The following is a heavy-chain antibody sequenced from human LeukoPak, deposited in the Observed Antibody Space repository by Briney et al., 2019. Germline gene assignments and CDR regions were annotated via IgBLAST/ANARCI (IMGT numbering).Heavy chain of an antibody. CDR2: IKQDGSEK. D-gene: IGHD6-6*01. V-gene: IGHV3-7*03. CDR1: GFTFSSYW. CDR3: AKDEHRLRSDAFDI. J-gene: IGHJ3*02. Sequence: GGSLRLSCAASGFTFSSYWMSWVRQAPGKGLEWVANIKQDGSEKYYVDSVKGRFTISRDNAKNSLYLQMNSLRAEDTAVYYCAKDEHRLRSDAFDIWGQGTMVTVSS.